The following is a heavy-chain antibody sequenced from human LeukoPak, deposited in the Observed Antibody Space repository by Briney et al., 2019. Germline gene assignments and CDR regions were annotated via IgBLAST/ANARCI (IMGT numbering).Heavy chain of an antibody. Sequence: ASEKVSCKASGYTFTGYYMHWVRQAPGQGLEWMGWINPNSGGTNYAQKFQGRVTMTRDTSISTAYMELSRLRSDDTAVYYCARDPSSSWYYFDYWGQGTLVTVSS. CDR3: ARDPSSSWYYFDY. CDR1: GYTFTGYY. D-gene: IGHD6-13*01. CDR2: INPNSGGT. V-gene: IGHV1-2*02. J-gene: IGHJ4*02.